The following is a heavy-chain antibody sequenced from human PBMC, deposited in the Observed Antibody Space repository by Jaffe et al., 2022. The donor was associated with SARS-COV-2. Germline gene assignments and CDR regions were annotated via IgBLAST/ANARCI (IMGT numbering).Heavy chain of an antibody. Sequence: QVQLVESGGGVVQPGRSLRLSCAASGFTFSSYAMHWVRQAPGKGLEWVAVISYDGSNKYYADSVKGRFTISRDNSKNTLYLQMNSLRAEDTAVYYCARERGVRLLRLKYYFDYWGQGTLVTVSS. CDR3: ARERGVRLLRLKYYFDY. CDR1: GFTFSSYA. D-gene: IGHD1-26*01. J-gene: IGHJ4*02. CDR2: ISYDGSNK. V-gene: IGHV3-30*04.